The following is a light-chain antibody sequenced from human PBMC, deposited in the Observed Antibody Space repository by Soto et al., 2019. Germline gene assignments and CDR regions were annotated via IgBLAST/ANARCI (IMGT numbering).Light chain of an antibody. CDR2: GVS. J-gene: IGKJ5*01. CDR1: QSVRSIH. V-gene: IGKV3-20*01. CDR3: QLYSRSPRQIT. Sequence: EVVLTQSPATLSLSPGERATLSCRASQSVRSIHLAWYRQKSGQAPRLLIFGVSTRATGTPDRFSGSGSGTEFTLTISRLEPEDFAVYYCQLYSRSPRQITFGQGTRLEIK.